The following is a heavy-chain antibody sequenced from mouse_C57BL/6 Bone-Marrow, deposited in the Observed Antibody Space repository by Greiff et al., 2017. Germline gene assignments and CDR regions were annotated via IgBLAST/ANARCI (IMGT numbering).Heavy chain of an antibody. CDR1: GYTFTSYW. V-gene: IGHV1-55*01. CDR2: IYPGSGST. J-gene: IGHJ4*01. Sequence: QVQLKQPGAELVKPGASVKMSCKASGYTFTSYWITWVKPRPGQGLEWIGDIYPGSGSTNYNEKFKSKATLTVDTSSSTAYMQLSSLTSEDSAVYYCAREVFLPYYYAMDYWGQGTSVTVSS. D-gene: IGHD2-1*01. CDR3: AREVFLPYYYAMDY.